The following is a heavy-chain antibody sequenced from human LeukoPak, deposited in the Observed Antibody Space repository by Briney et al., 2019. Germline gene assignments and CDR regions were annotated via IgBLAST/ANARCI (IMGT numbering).Heavy chain of an antibody. CDR2: IRRGVGST. CDR1: GFTFSSYD. D-gene: IGHD1-1*01. CDR3: AKKGQADDNGKPD. J-gene: IGHJ4*02. V-gene: IGHV3-23*01. Sequence: GGSLRLSCAASGFTFSSYDLSWVRQAPGKGLEGVSAIRRGVGSTYYADSVKGRFTISRDNSKNTLYLQMNNLRADDTAVYYCAKKGQADDNGKPDWGQGTLVTVSS.